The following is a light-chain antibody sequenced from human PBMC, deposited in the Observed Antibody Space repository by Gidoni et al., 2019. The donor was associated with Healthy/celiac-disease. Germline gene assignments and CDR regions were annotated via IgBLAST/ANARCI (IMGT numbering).Light chain of an antibody. V-gene: IGLV2-8*01. Sequence: QSALPQPPSASWSPGQSVTIPCTGTSSDVGGYNYVSWYQQHPGKAPKLMIYEVSKRPSGGPDRFSGSKSGNTASLTVSGLQAEDEADYYCSSYAGSNNLVFGGGTKLXVX. CDR2: EVS. J-gene: IGLJ2*01. CDR1: SSDVGGYNY. CDR3: SSYAGSNNLV.